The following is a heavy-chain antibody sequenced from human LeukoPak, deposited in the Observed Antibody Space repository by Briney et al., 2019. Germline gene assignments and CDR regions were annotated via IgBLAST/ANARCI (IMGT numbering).Heavy chain of an antibody. D-gene: IGHD3-10*01. V-gene: IGHV1-24*01. CDR3: ATRSGSGSYLYYFDY. J-gene: IGHJ4*02. CDR1: GYTLTELS. Sequence: ASVKVSCKVSGYTLTELSMHWVRQAPGKGLEGVGGFDPEDDETIYAQKFQGRVTMTEDTSTDTAYMELSSLRSEDTAVYYCATRSGSGSYLYYFDYWGQGTLVTVSS. CDR2: FDPEDDET.